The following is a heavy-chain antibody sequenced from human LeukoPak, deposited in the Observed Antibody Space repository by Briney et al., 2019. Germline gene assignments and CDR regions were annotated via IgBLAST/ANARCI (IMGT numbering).Heavy chain of an antibody. CDR3: ARDGVAVAGTNFDY. D-gene: IGHD6-19*01. Sequence: SETLSLTCTLSGGSISSSGYYWGWIRQPPGKGLEWIGSIYYSGSTYYNPSLKSRVTISVDTSKNQFSLKLSSVTAADTAVYYCARDGVAVAGTNFDYWGQGTLVTVSS. J-gene: IGHJ4*02. CDR1: GGSISSSGYY. V-gene: IGHV4-39*07. CDR2: IYYSGST.